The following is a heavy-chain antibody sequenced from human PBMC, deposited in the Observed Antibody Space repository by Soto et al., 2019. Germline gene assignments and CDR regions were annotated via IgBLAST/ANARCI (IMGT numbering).Heavy chain of an antibody. CDR1: GFTFSSYA. Sequence: EVHLLESGGGLVQPGGSLRLPCAASGFTFSSYAMSWARQAPGKGLEWVSTISGSGGGTYYADSVKGRFTISRDNSKDTLFLQMNSLRAEDTAVYYCARYSFGVRNFDYWGQGTLVTVSS. J-gene: IGHJ4*02. CDR3: ARYSFGVRNFDY. D-gene: IGHD5-18*01. CDR2: ISGSGGGT. V-gene: IGHV3-23*01.